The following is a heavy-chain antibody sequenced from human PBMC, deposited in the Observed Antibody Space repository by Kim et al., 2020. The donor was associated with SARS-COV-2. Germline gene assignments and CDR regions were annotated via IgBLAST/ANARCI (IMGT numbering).Heavy chain of an antibody. CDR2: ISSSGNHI. V-gene: IGHV3-21*01. Sequence: GGSLRLSCAASGFTFSIYSMNWVRQAPGKGLEWVSFISSSGNHIYYTDTVKGRFTISRDNAKNSLYLQMNSLRAEDTAVYYCARDFYGDYGYAYWGQGTLVTVSS. CDR3: ARDFYGDYGYAY. D-gene: IGHD4-17*01. J-gene: IGHJ4*02. CDR1: GFTFSIYS.